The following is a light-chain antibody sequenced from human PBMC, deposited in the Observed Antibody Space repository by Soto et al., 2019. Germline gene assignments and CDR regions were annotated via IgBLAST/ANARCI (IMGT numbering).Light chain of an antibody. CDR1: SSDVGGYTY. CDR2: EAN. V-gene: IGLV2-14*01. Sequence: QSALAQPASVSGSPRQSITISCTGASSDVGGYTYVSWYQQHPGKAPKLIIYEANNRPSGVSHRFSGSKSGNTASLTISGLQDEDEADYYCSSYTSSSTLYVFGTGTKVTVL. CDR3: SSYTSSSTLYV. J-gene: IGLJ1*01.